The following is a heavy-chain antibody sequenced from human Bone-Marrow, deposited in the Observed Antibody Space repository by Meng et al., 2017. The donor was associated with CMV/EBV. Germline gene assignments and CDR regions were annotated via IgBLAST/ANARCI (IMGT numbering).Heavy chain of an antibody. CDR1: GFTFSSYS. D-gene: IGHD1-26*01. J-gene: IGHJ4*02. Sequence: GGSLRLSCAASGFTFSSYSMNWVRQAPGKGLEWVSSISSSSSYIYYADSVKGRFTISRDNAKNSLYLQMNSLRAEDTAVYYCARDWSSGSYLFDYWGQGTLVTVSS. CDR2: ISSSSSYI. CDR3: ARDWSSGSYLFDY. V-gene: IGHV3-21*01.